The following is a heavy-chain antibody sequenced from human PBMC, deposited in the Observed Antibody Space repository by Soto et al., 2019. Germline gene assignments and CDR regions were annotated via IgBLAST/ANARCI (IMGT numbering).Heavy chain of an antibody. CDR2: IYHSGST. CDR1: GGSISSSNW. J-gene: IGHJ4*02. Sequence: PSETLSLTCFVSGGSISSSNWWSWVRQPPGKGLEWIGEIYHSGSTNYNPYLKSRVTISVDKSKNQFSLKLSSVTAADTAVYYCARFPPITMMGFDYWGQGPLVTVSS. CDR3: ARFPPITMMGFDY. V-gene: IGHV4-4*02. D-gene: IGHD3-22*01.